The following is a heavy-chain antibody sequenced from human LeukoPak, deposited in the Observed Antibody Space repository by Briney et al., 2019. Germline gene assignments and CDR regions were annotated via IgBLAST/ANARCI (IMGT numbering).Heavy chain of an antibody. Sequence: ASVKVSCKASGYTFTGYYMHWVRQAPGQGLEWMGWINPNSGGTNYAQKFRGRVTMTRDTSISTAYMELSRLRSDDTAVYYCARENGDYVDAFDIWGQGTMVTVSS. D-gene: IGHD4-17*01. CDR1: GYTFTGYY. J-gene: IGHJ3*02. V-gene: IGHV1-2*02. CDR3: ARENGDYVDAFDI. CDR2: INPNSGGT.